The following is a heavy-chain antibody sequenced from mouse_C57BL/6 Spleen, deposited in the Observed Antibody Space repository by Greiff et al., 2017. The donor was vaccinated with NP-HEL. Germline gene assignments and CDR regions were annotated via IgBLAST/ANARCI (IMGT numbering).Heavy chain of an antibody. CDR3: ARSGIYYYGSSYDAMDY. Sequence: EVMLVESGGGLVKPGGSLKLSCAASGFTFSDYGMHWVRQAPEKGLEWVAYISSGSSTIYYADTVKGRFTISRDNAKNTLFLQMTSLRSEATAMYYCARSGIYYYGSSYDAMDYWGQGTSVTVSS. V-gene: IGHV5-17*01. D-gene: IGHD1-1*01. J-gene: IGHJ4*01. CDR1: GFTFSDYG. CDR2: ISSGSSTI.